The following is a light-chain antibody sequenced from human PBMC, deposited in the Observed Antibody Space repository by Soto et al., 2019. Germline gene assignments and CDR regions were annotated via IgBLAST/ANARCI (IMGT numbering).Light chain of an antibody. Sequence: QSLLTPPAPLSGSPGQSITISCTGTSSYVGSYNLVSWYQQHPGKAPKLMIYEGSKRPSGVSNRFSGSKSGNTASLTISGLQAEDEADYYCCSYAGSSLYVFGTGTKVTVL. CDR3: CSYAGSSLYV. CDR1: SSYVGSYNL. V-gene: IGLV2-23*01. J-gene: IGLJ1*01. CDR2: EGS.